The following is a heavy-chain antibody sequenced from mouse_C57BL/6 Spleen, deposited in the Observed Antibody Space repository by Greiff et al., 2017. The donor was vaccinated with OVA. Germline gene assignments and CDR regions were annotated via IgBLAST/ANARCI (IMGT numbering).Heavy chain of an antibody. J-gene: IGHJ2*01. Sequence: EVQGVESGGGLVKPGGSLKLSCAASGFTFSSYTMSWVRQTPEKRLEWVATISGGGGNTYYPDSVKGRFTISRDNAKNTLYLQMSSLRSEDTALYYCARQDDYDGGFDYWGQGTTLTVSS. CDR3: ARQDDYDGGFDY. CDR1: GFTFSSYT. CDR2: ISGGGGNT. V-gene: IGHV5-9*01. D-gene: IGHD2-4*01.